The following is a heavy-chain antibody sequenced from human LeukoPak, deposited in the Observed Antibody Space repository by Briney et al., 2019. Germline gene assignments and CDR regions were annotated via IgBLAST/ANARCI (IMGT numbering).Heavy chain of an antibody. J-gene: IGHJ4*02. CDR1: GYTFTSYG. CDR3: ARAGSIAARLKQNDY. CDR2: MNPNTGNT. V-gene: IGHV1-8*03. Sequence: ASVKVSCKASGYTFTSYGINWVRQAPGQGLEWMGWMNPNTGNTDYAQKFQGRVTISRNTSISTAYMELSRLRSEDTDVYYCARAGSIAARLKQNDYWGQGTLVTVSS. D-gene: IGHD6-6*01.